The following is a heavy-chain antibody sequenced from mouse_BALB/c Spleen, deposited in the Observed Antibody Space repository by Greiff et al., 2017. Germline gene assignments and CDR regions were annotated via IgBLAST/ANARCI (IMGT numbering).Heavy chain of an antibody. CDR3: ARFYRYDVGYAMDY. D-gene: IGHD2-14*01. CDR1: GYTFTSYV. Sequence: LVESGPELVKPGASVKMSCKASGYTFTSYVMHWVKQKPGQGLEWIGYINPYNDGTKYNEKFKGKATLTSDKSSSTAYMELSSLTSEDSAVYYCARFYRYDVGYAMDYWGQGTSVTVSS. V-gene: IGHV1-14*01. CDR2: INPYNDGT. J-gene: IGHJ4*01.